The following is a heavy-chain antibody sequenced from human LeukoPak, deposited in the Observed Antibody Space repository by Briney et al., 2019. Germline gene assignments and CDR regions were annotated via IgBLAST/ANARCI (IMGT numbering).Heavy chain of an antibody. CDR2: IYGGGKT. D-gene: IGHD3-10*01. CDR3: ATQASYYYGSGSYYDS. J-gene: IGHJ4*02. CDR1: GLPVNFNY. Sequence: PGGSLRLSCVVSGLPVNFNYMAWVRQAPGKGLECVSFIYGGGKTYYTDSVTGRFTISRDNSKRTLFLQMNSLRAEDTAIYYCATQASYYYGSGSYYDSWGQGTLVTVSS. V-gene: IGHV3-66*01.